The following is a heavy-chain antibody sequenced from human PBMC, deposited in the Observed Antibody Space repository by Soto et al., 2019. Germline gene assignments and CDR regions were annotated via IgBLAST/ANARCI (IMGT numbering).Heavy chain of an antibody. V-gene: IGHV3-30*03. CDR3: ARDKGSEKLDY. CDR1: GFTFSSYD. CDR2: ISYDGSKT. J-gene: IGHJ4*02. Sequence: QVQLVESGGGVVQPGRSLRVSCAASGFTFSSYDMHWVRQAPGKGLEWVALISYDGSKTYYADSVKGRFTTSRDNSKNTLYLQMSSLRAEDAAVYYCARDKGSEKLDYWGQGTLVTVSS.